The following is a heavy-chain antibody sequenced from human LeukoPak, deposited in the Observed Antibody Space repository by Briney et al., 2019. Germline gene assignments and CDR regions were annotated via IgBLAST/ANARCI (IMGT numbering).Heavy chain of an antibody. V-gene: IGHV5-51*01. CDR2: IYPGDSDT. CDR3: ARHFRSGVAVAGTFDY. CDR1: GYSFTSYW. J-gene: IGHJ4*02. Sequence: AGESQKISYKGSGYSFTSYWIGWVRQIPGKGLEWKGIIYPGDSDTRYSPSFQGQVTISADKSIPTAYLQWSRLKASDTAMYYCARHFRSGVAVAGTFDYWGQGTLVTVSS. D-gene: IGHD6-19*01.